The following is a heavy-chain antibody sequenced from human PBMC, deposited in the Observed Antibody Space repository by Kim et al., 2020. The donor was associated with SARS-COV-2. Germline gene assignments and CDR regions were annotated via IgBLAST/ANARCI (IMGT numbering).Heavy chain of an antibody. D-gene: IGHD4-17*01. CDR2: ISGSGGST. Sequence: GGSLRLSCAASGFTFSSYAMSWVRQAPGKGLEWVSAISGSGGSTYYADSVKGRFTISRDNSKNTLYLQMNSLRAEDTAVYYCAKRGTQMTTVTMGGDFQHWGQGTLVTVSS. CDR3: AKRGTQMTTVTMGGDFQH. V-gene: IGHV3-23*01. CDR1: GFTFSSYA. J-gene: IGHJ1*01.